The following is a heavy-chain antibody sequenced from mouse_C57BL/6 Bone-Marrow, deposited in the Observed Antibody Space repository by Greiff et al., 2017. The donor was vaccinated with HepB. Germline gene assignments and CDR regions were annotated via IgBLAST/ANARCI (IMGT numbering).Heavy chain of an antibody. D-gene: IGHD1-1*01. Sequence: EVKLVESGGGLVQPGGSLKLSCAASGFTFSDYYMYWVRQTPEKRLEWVAYISNGGGSTYYPDTVKGRFTIARDNAKNTLYLQMSRLKSEDTAMYYCARPLLLRSIAYWGQGTLVTVSA. V-gene: IGHV5-12*01. CDR3: ARPLLLRSIAY. CDR2: ISNGGGST. CDR1: GFTFSDYY. J-gene: IGHJ3*01.